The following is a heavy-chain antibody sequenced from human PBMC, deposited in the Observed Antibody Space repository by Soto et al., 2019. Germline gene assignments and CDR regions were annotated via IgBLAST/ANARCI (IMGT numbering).Heavy chain of an antibody. CDR2: IIPLFGTP. V-gene: IGHV1-69*06. D-gene: IGHD1-26*01. J-gene: IGHJ4*02. CDR1: GGTFSNYA. CDR3: ARGWEPVGTTTPFAS. Sequence: ASVKVSCKASGGTFSNYAINWVRQAPGQGLEWMGGIIPLFGTPNYAQKFQGRVTFTAHKSTSTAYMELRSLRSDDTAVYYCARGWEPVGTTTPFASWGQGTLVTVSS.